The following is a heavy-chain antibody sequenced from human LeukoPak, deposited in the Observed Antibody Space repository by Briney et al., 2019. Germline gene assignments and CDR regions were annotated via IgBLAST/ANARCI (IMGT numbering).Heavy chain of an antibody. CDR3: ARGLLVSGQCNWFDP. Sequence: PSETLSLTCAVYGGSFSGYYWSWIRQPPGKGLEWIGEINHSGSTNYNPSLKSRVTISVDTSKNQFSLKLSSVTAADTAVYYCARGLLVSGQCNWFDPWGQGTLVTVSS. V-gene: IGHV4-34*01. J-gene: IGHJ5*02. D-gene: IGHD2-8*01. CDR1: GGSFSGYY. CDR2: INHSGST.